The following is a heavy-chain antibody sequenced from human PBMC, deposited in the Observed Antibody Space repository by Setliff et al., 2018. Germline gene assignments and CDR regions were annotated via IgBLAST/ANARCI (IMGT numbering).Heavy chain of an antibody. CDR1: GYSFTVFG. V-gene: IGHV1-18*01. Sequence: GASVKVSCKTSGYSFTVFGISWVRQAPGQGLEWMGWISPYYGSTNYAQKFQGRVTMTTDTSTSTAYMELTSLTSDDTALYYCARGTDYHGSGSYWAKDVWGEGTTVTVSS. CDR3: ARGTDYHGSGSYWAKDV. J-gene: IGHJ6*04. D-gene: IGHD3-10*01. CDR2: ISPYYGST.